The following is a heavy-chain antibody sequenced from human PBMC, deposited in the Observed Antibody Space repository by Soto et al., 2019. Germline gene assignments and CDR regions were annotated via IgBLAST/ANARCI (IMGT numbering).Heavy chain of an antibody. Sequence: GGSLRLSCAASGFTFSRHWMTWVRQAPGKGLDWVANIKQDGSDKYYVDSVKGRFTISRDNAKNSLYLQMNSPSAEDTAVYYCARTRDSSADFDCWGPGTLVTVSS. CDR1: GFTFSRHW. D-gene: IGHD6-25*01. J-gene: IGHJ4*02. V-gene: IGHV3-7*01. CDR3: ARTRDSSADFDC. CDR2: IKQDGSDK.